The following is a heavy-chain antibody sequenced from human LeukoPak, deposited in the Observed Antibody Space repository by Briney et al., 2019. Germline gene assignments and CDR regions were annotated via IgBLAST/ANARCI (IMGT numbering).Heavy chain of an antibody. D-gene: IGHD3-10*01. V-gene: IGHV4-59*01. CDR1: GGSISSYY. CDR2: IYYSGST. CDR3: ARGREWFGEFQVGFDP. J-gene: IGHJ5*02. Sequence: SETLSLTCTGSGGSISSYYWSWIGQPAGKGLEWIGYIYYSGSTNYNPSLKSRVTISVDTSKNQFSLKLSSVTAADTAVYYCARGREWFGEFQVGFDPWGEGTLVTVSS.